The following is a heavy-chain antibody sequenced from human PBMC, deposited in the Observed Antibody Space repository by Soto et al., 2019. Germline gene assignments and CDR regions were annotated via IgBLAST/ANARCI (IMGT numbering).Heavy chain of an antibody. CDR1: GFTFSNSW. CDR3: ARELIVGPAEYFQH. J-gene: IGHJ1*01. D-gene: IGHD1-26*01. CDR2: INQDGSEK. Sequence: GGSLRLSCAVSGFTFSNSWMSWVRQTPGKGLEWVANINQDGSEKYYVDSAKGRFTISRDNAKNSLYLQMNSLRAEDTAVYYCARELIVGPAEYFQHWGQGTLVTVSS. V-gene: IGHV3-7*01.